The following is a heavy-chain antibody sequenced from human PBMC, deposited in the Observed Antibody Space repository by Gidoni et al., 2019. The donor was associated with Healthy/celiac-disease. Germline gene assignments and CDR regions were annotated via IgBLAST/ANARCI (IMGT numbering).Heavy chain of an antibody. D-gene: IGHD3-10*01. CDR3: ARVAHYYGSGSYFDY. CDR2: IISSGSTI. CDR1: GSPSSSYE. V-gene: IGHV3-48*03. Sequence: ELQLVKFGGGLGQPGGSLQLPCPPPGSPSSSYEMHWGRQAPGKGLEWVSYIISSGSTIYYADSVKGRFTISRDNAKNSLYLQMNSLRAEDTAVYYCARVAHYYGSGSYFDYWGQGTLVTVSS. J-gene: IGHJ4*02.